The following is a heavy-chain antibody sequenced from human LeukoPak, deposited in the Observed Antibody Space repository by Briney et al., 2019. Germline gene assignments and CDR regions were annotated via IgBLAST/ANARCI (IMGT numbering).Heavy chain of an antibody. V-gene: IGHV3-21*06. CDR1: GFIFSSYD. D-gene: IGHD3-10*02. CDR3: AELGITMIGGV. CDR2: ISSGSSYI. J-gene: IGHJ6*04. Sequence: PGGSLRLSCVISGFIFSSYDMHWVRQAPGKGLEWVSSISSGSSYIYYADSLKGRFTISRDNAKNSLYLQMNSLRAEDTAVYYCAELGITMIGGVWGKGTTVTISS.